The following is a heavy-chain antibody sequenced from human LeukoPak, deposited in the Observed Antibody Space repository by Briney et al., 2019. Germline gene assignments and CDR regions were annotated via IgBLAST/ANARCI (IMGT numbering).Heavy chain of an antibody. Sequence: NPSETLSLTCAVYGGSFSGYYWSWIRQPPGKGLEWIGEINHSGSTNYNPSLKSRVTISVDTSKNQFSLKLSSVTAADTAVYYCARVYGEFSVWFDPWGQGTLVTVSS. D-gene: IGHD3-10*01. V-gene: IGHV4-34*01. J-gene: IGHJ5*02. CDR1: GGSFSGYY. CDR3: ARVYGEFSVWFDP. CDR2: INHSGST.